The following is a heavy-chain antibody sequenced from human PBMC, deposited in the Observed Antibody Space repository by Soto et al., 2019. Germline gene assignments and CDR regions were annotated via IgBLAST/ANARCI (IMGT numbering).Heavy chain of an antibody. Sequence: PGGSLRLSCAASGFTFSSYSMNWVRQAPGKGLEWVSSISSSSSYIYYADSVKGRFTISRDNAKNSLYLQMNSLRAEDTAVYYCARDPEYDSSGYYFLGRPGDVWFDPWGQGTLVNVSS. D-gene: IGHD3-22*01. CDR3: ARDPEYDSSGYYFLGRPGDVWFDP. V-gene: IGHV3-21*01. J-gene: IGHJ5*02. CDR1: GFTFSSYS. CDR2: ISSSSSYI.